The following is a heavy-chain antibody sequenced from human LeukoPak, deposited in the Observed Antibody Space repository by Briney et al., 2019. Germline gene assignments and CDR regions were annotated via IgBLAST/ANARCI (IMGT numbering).Heavy chain of an antibody. J-gene: IGHJ4*02. CDR2: IHTSGSN. D-gene: IGHD3-22*01. CDR3: ARSGDYYGSSGYFSDGALFDL. Sequence: SETLSLTCAVSGVSISPYYWAWIRQPPGKGLEWIGYIHTSGSNNQYPSLKSRVTISVDKSKNHFSLRLTSVTAADTAVYYCARSGDYYGSSGYFSDGALFDLWGQGTLVAVSS. CDR1: GVSISPYY. V-gene: IGHV4-4*09.